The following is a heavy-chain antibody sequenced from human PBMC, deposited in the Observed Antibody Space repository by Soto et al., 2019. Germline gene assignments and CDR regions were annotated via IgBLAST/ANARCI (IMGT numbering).Heavy chain of an antibody. CDR1: GGSVSNISDY. D-gene: IGHD3-10*01. Sequence: SETLSLTCTVSGGSVSNISDYWSWVRQPPGKGLEWIGYIYFSGSADYNPSLGSRVTISLDTSKKQVSLKLSSVTTADTAVYYCARGVGFGYYYYHMDLWGQGTTVTV. CDR3: ARGVGFGYYYYHMDL. V-gene: IGHV4-61*01. J-gene: IGHJ6*02. CDR2: IYFSGSA.